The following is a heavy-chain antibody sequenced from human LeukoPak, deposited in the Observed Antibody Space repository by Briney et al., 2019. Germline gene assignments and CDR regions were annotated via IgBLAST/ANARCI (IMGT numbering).Heavy chain of an antibody. CDR1: GFTFSSYW. D-gene: IGHD3-3*01. Sequence: PGGSLRLSCAASGFTFSSYWMHWVRQAPGKGLVWVSRTNTDGSSTTYADSVKGRFTISRDNAKNTLYLQMNSLRAEDTAVYYCARERITIFGDVWGQGTTVTVSS. V-gene: IGHV3-74*01. J-gene: IGHJ6*02. CDR2: TNTDGSST. CDR3: ARERITIFGDV.